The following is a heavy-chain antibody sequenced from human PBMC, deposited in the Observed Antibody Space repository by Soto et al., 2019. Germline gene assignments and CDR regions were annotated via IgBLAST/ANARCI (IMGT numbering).Heavy chain of an antibody. J-gene: IGHJ5*01. V-gene: IGHV3-23*01. CDR1: GFSFSNYA. D-gene: IGHD6-13*01. CDR2: ISATGYAT. Sequence: EVQLLESGGGLVQPGGSLRLSCEASGFSFSNYAMSWVRQTPGKGLEWVSGISATGYATFYAESVKGRFTISRDNSKNTLYVQMTDLRGDDTATYYCAKDRLDRAPAGWVDCWGQGALVTVSS. CDR3: AKDRLDRAPAGWVDC.